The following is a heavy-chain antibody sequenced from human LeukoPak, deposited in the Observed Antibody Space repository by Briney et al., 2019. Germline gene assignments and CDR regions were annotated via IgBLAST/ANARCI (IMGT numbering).Heavy chain of an antibody. V-gene: IGHV4-4*08. CDR3: AREVISITSGWSYYFDY. D-gene: IGHD6-19*01. CDR2: IYSSGST. Sequence: SETLSLTCTVSGGSISTYYWSWIRQPPGKGLEWIGYIYSSGSTNYNPSLKSRVTISVDTSKNQFSLRLSSVTAADTAVYYCAREVISITSGWSYYFDYWGQGTLVTVSS. CDR1: GGSISTYY. J-gene: IGHJ4*02.